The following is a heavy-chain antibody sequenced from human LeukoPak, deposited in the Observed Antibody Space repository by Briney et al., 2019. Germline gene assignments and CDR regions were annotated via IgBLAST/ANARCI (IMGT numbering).Heavy chain of an antibody. Sequence: PSGTLSLTCAVSGVSISSCGYSWSWIRQPPGKGLEWIGYIYHSGSTYYNPSLKSRVTISVDRSKNQFSLKLSSVTAADTAVYYCARGHSGYSDSWGQGTLVTVSS. D-gene: IGHD5-12*01. CDR3: ARGHSGYSDS. CDR1: GVSISSCGYS. V-gene: IGHV4-30-2*01. J-gene: IGHJ4*02. CDR2: IYHSGST.